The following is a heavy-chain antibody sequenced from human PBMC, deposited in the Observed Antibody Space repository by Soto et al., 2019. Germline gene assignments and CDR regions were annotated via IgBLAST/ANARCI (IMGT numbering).Heavy chain of an antibody. CDR2: IYYSGST. CDR1: GGSISSYY. D-gene: IGHD3-10*01. CDR3: ARDRSYEYYYGSGFYYYGMDV. V-gene: IGHV4-59*01. Sequence: SETLSLTCTVSGGSISSYYWSWIRQPPGKGLEWIGYIYYSGSTNYNPSLKSRVTISVDTSKNQFSLKLSSVTAADTAVYYCARDRSYEYYYGSGFYYYGMDVWGQGTTVTVSS. J-gene: IGHJ6*02.